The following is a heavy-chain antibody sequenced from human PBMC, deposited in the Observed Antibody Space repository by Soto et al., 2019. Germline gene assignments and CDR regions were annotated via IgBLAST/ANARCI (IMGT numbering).Heavy chain of an antibody. CDR2: ISGSGGST. V-gene: IGHV3-23*01. J-gene: IGHJ4*02. D-gene: IGHD3-22*01. CDR3: ARDLHSDSSGFGY. CDR1: GFTFSSYA. Sequence: GGSLRLSCAASGFTFSSYAMSWVRQAPGKGLEWVSAISGSGGSTYYADSVKGRFTISRDNAKNSLYLQMNSLRAEDTAVYFCARDLHSDSSGFGYWGQGTLVTVSS.